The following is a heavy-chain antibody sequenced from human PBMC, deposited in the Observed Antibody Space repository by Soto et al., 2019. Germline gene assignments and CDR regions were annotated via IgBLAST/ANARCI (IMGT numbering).Heavy chain of an antibody. CDR2: ISAYNGNT. CDR3: ARARIAVAGYYYGMDV. V-gene: IGHV1-18*01. Sequence: QVQLVQSGAEVKKPGASVKVSCKASGYTFTSYGISWVRQAPGQGLEWMGWISAYNGNTNYAQKLQGRVTMTTDTPTSTAYMELRSLRSDDTAVYYCARARIAVAGYYYGMDVWGQGTTVTVSS. J-gene: IGHJ6*02. D-gene: IGHD6-19*01. CDR1: GYTFTSYG.